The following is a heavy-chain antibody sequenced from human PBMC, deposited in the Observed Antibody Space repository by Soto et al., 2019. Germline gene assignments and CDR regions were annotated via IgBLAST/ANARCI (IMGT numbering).Heavy chain of an antibody. CDR1: GFTFSSYA. CDR3: ARDGPTVTTGHDYYYYGMDG. Sequence: QVQLVESGGGVVQPGRSLRLSCAASGFTFSSYAMHWVRQAPGKGLEWVAVISYDGSNKYYADSVKGRFTISRDNPKNALYLQMNSLRAEDTAVYYCARDGPTVTTGHDYYYYGMDGCGQGTTGTVSS. CDR2: ISYDGSNK. V-gene: IGHV3-30-3*01. D-gene: IGHD4-4*01. J-gene: IGHJ6*02.